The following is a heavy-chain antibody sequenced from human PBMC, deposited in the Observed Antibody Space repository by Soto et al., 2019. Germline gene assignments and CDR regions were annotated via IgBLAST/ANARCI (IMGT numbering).Heavy chain of an antibody. V-gene: IGHV4-34*01. Sequence: SETVSLTCAVYGGSFSGYYWSWIRQPPGKGLEWIGEINHSGSTNYNPSLKSRVTISVDTSKNQFSLKLSSVTAADTAVYYCARALGDRPTDYWGQGTLVTVSS. CDR1: GGSFSGYY. J-gene: IGHJ4*02. D-gene: IGHD3-22*01. CDR3: ARALGDRPTDY. CDR2: INHSGST.